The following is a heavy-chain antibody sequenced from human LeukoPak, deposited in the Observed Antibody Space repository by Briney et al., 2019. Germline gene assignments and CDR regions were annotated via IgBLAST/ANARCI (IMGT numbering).Heavy chain of an antibody. CDR2: ISSSSSYI. J-gene: IGHJ4*02. Sequence: PGGSLRLSCAASGFTFSSYWMHWVRQAPGKGLMWVSSISSSSSYIYYADSVKGRFTISRDNAKNSLYLQMNSLRAEDTAVYYCARFRGHPKQGYSYGYVDYWGQGTLVTVSS. CDR1: GFTFSSYW. V-gene: IGHV3-21*01. D-gene: IGHD5-18*01. CDR3: ARFRGHPKQGYSYGYVDY.